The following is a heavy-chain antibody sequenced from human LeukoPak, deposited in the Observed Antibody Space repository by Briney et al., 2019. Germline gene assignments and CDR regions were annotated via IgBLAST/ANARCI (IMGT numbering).Heavy chain of an antibody. CDR3: ARVAVAGADFDY. CDR2: IYYSGST. J-gene: IGHJ4*02. V-gene: IGHV4-61*08. Sequence: PSQTLSLTCAVSGDSISRGAYYWSWIRQPPGKGLEWIGYIYYSGSTNYNPSLKSRVTISVDTSKNQFSLKLSSVTAADTAVYYCARVAVAGADFDYWGQGTLVTVSS. D-gene: IGHD6-19*01. CDR1: GDSISRGAYY.